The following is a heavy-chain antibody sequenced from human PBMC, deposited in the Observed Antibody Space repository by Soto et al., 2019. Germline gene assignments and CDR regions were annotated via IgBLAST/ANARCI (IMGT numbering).Heavy chain of an antibody. V-gene: IGHV4-34*01. J-gene: IGHJ4*02. CDR3: ARGSIVATIDY. Sequence: SETLSLTCAVYGGSFSGYYWSWIRQPPGKGLEWIGEINHSGSTNYNPSLKSRVTISVDTSKNQFSLKLSSVTAADTAVYYCARGSIVATIDYWGQGTLVTVCS. D-gene: IGHD5-12*01. CDR1: GGSFSGYY. CDR2: INHSGST.